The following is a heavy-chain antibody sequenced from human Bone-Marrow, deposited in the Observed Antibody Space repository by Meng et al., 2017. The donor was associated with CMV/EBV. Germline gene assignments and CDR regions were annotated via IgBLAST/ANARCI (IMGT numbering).Heavy chain of an antibody. V-gene: IGHV3-23*01. CDR1: GFTFSSYA. Sequence: GESLKISCAASGFTFSSYAMSWVRQAPGKGLEWVSAISGSGGSTYYADSVKGRFTISRDNSKNTLYLQMNSLRAEDTAVYYCAKASTDTAMGDYWGQGNRVTCSS. CDR3: AKASTDTAMGDY. D-gene: IGHD5-18*01. CDR2: ISGSGGST. J-gene: IGHJ4*02.